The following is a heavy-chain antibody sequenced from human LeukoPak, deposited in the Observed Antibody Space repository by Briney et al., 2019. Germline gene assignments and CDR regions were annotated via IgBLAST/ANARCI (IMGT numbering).Heavy chain of an antibody. CDR3: ARGARAWYFDL. CDR1: GGSISSGDYY. J-gene: IGHJ2*01. CDR2: IYYSGNT. V-gene: IGHV4-30-4*01. Sequence: PSQTLSLTCTVSGGSISSGDYYWSWIRQPPGKGLEWIGYIYYSGNTYYNPSLKSRVTISVDRSKNQFSLKLSSVTAADTAVYYCARGARAWYFDLWGRGTLVTVSS. D-gene: IGHD6-6*01.